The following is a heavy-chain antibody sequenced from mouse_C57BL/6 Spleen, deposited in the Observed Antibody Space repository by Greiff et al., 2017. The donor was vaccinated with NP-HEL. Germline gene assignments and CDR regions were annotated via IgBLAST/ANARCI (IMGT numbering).Heavy chain of an antibody. CDR2: IDPSDSYT. CDR3: ARRGYDYDVRYFDV. D-gene: IGHD2-4*01. V-gene: IGHV1-69*01. J-gene: IGHJ1*03. CDR1: GYTFTSYW. Sequence: VQLQQPGAELVMPGASVKLSCKASGYTFTSYWMHWVKQRPGQGLEWIGEIDPSDSYTNYNQKFKGKSTLTVDHSSRTASMPLSSLTSEDSAVYYCARRGYDYDVRYFDVWGTGTTVTVSS.